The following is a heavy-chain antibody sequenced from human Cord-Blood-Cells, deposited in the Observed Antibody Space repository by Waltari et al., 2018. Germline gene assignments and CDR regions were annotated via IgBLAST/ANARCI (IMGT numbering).Heavy chain of an antibody. J-gene: IGHJ3*02. CDR3: ARDTLLLRNLDAFDI. Sequence: QVQLQQWGAGLLKPSETLSLTCAVYGGSFSGYYWSWIRQPPGKGLEWIGEINHSGSPNYTPSLKSRVTISVDTSKNQFSLKLSSVTAADTAVYYCARDTLLLRNLDAFDIWGQGTMVTVSS. D-gene: IGHD1-1*01. V-gene: IGHV4-34*01. CDR1: GGSFSGYY. CDR2: INHSGSP.